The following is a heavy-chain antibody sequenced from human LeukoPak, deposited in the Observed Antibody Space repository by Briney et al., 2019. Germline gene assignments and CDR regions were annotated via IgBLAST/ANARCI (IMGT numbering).Heavy chain of an antibody. D-gene: IGHD6-19*01. J-gene: IGHJ4*02. Sequence: GGSLRLSCAASGFTFSDYYMTWIRQVPGKGLEWVSYISSSGSTIYYADSVKGRFTISRDNAKNSLYLQMNSLRAEDTAVYYCARDRDASGWYGFGTGYYFDYWGQGTLVTVSS. V-gene: IGHV3-11*01. CDR1: GFTFSDYY. CDR2: ISSSGSTI. CDR3: ARDRDASGWYGFGTGYYFDY.